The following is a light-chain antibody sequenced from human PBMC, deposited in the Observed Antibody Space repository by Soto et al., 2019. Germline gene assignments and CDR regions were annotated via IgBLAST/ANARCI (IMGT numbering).Light chain of an antibody. CDR1: QSVTSSY. J-gene: IGKJ1*01. V-gene: IGKV3-20*01. CDR3: QQYHSSPLT. CDR2: GVS. Sequence: EIVLTQSPGTLSLALRERATLSCRASQSVTSSYLVWYQQKPGQAPRRLIYGVSIRATGIPDRFSGRGSGTDFPLTISRLEPEAFALYFCQQYHSSPLTFSQRAKVDTK.